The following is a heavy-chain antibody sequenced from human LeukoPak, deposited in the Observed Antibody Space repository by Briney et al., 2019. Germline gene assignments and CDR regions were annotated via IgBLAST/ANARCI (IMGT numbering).Heavy chain of an antibody. CDR1: GFTFSSYE. J-gene: IGHJ4*02. Sequence: GGSLRLSCAASGFTFSSYEMNWVRQAPGKGLEWVAGIASSGDITYYSDSVKGRFTISRDNSRNTQDLQMNSLRAEDTALYYCAKPPGRSSNWYWEFESWGQGTMVTVSS. CDR3: AKPPGRSSNWYWEFES. V-gene: IGHV3-23*01. CDR2: IASSGDIT. D-gene: IGHD6-13*01.